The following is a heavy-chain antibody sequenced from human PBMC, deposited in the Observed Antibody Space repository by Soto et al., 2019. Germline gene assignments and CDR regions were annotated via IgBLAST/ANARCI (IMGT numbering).Heavy chain of an antibody. D-gene: IGHD3-10*01. CDR1: GFPFSIYW. CDR2: INIDGSST. V-gene: IGHV3-74*01. CDR3: ARVLGVAGVYY. J-gene: IGHJ4*02. Sequence: GGSLRLSCAASGFPFSIYWMHLVRQSPGKGLGWVSRINIDGSSTSYADSVKGRFTISRDNAKNTLYLQMNSLRDEDTAVYYCARVLGVAGVYYWGQGTLVTVSP.